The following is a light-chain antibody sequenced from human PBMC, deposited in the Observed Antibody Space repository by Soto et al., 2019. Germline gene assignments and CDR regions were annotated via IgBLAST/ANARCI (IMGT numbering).Light chain of an antibody. J-gene: IGKJ1*01. CDR1: QIISSW. CDR3: QQYRT. CDR2: DAS. Sequence: DIQMTQSPCTLSASVGDRVTITCRASQIISSWLAWYQQKPGKAPKLLIYDASSLETGVPSRFSGSRSGTEFTLTISSLQPEDFATYYCQQYRTFGQGTKVDI. V-gene: IGKV1-5*01.